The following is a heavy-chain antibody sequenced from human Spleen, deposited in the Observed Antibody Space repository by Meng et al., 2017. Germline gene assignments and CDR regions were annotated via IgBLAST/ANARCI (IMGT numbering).Heavy chain of an antibody. J-gene: IGHJ4*02. CDR2: INHSGST. Sequence: VPLRRWGAGLVTPSGTLSLTWSVVGGSFSGYYWSGIRQPPGKGLEWIGEINHSGSTNYNPSLESRATISVDTSQNNLSLKLSSVTAADSAVYYCARGPTTMAHDFDYWGQGTLVTVSS. V-gene: IGHV4-34*01. CDR1: GGSFSGYY. D-gene: IGHD4-11*01. CDR3: ARGPTTMAHDFDY.